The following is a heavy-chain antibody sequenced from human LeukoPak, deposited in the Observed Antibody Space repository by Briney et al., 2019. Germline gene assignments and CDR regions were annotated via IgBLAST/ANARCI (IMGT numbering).Heavy chain of an antibody. CDR3: AKDRESYNYYYYYYMDV. J-gene: IGHJ6*03. CDR2: IRFDGSKT. Sequence: GGSLRLSCAVSGFAVSSTYMSWVRQAPGKGLEWVAFIRFDGSKTYYADFVKGRFTISRDNSKNTLYLQMTSLRVEDTAVYYCAKDRESYNYYYYYYMDVWGKGTTVTISS. V-gene: IGHV3-30*02. D-gene: IGHD1-1*01. CDR1: GFAVSSTY.